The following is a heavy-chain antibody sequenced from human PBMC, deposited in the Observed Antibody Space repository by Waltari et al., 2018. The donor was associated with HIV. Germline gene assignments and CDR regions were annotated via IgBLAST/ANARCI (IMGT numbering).Heavy chain of an antibody. CDR3: AREGDDGYGYYHEYDY. Sequence: DVQLVESGGGLVNPVGSLRLSCAASGITFRTYELTWVRQAPEKGLEWVSYISSDGTTIYYADSVKGRFTISRDNAKNSLYLQMNSLRAEDTAVYYCAREGDDGYGYYHEYDYWGQGTLVTVSS. CDR1: GITFRTYE. D-gene: IGHD3-22*01. V-gene: IGHV3-48*03. J-gene: IGHJ4*02. CDR2: ISSDGTTI.